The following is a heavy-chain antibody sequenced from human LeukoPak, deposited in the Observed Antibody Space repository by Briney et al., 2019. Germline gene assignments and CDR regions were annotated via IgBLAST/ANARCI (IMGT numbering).Heavy chain of an antibody. V-gene: IGHV4-34*01. Sequence: LETLSLTCAVYGGSFSGYYWSWIRQPPGKGLEWIGEINHSGSTNYNPSLKSRVTISVDTSKNQFSLKLSSVTAADTAVYYCARTWTFDYWGQGTLVTVSS. CDR3: ARTWTFDY. D-gene: IGHD3/OR15-3a*01. CDR1: GGSFSGYY. CDR2: INHSGST. J-gene: IGHJ4*02.